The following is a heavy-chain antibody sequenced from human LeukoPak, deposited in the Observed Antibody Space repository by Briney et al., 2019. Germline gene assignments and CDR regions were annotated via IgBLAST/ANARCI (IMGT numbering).Heavy chain of an antibody. V-gene: IGHV3-23*01. Sequence: PGGSLRLSCVASGFIFNKHAMSWVRQAPGKGLEWMSVITGTGGSTYYADSVKGRFTISRDNSKNTLYLQMNSLRAEDTAVYYCAKDGYSSGLDYWGQGALVTVSS. CDR3: AKDGYSSGLDY. D-gene: IGHD6-19*01. J-gene: IGHJ4*02. CDR2: ITGTGGST. CDR1: GFIFNKHA.